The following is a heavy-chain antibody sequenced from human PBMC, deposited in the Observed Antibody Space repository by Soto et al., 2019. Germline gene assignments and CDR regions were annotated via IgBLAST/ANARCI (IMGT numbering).Heavy chain of an antibody. D-gene: IGHD2-2*01. J-gene: IGHJ4*02. CDR1: GFTFSSYA. CDR2: ISYDGSNK. Sequence: QVQLVESGGGVVQPGRSLRRSCAASGFTFSSYAMHWVRQAPGKGLEWVAVISYDGSNKYYADSVKGHCTISRDNSKNTLSLLINSLRAEDTAVYYWAREGFYCISTSCYASGFDYWGQGTLVTFSS. CDR3: AREGFYCISTSCYASGFDY. V-gene: IGHV3-30-3*01.